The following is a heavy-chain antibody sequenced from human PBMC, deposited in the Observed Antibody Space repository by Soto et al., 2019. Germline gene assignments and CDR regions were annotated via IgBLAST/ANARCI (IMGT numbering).Heavy chain of an antibody. CDR1: GFTFRSYE. J-gene: IGHJ4*02. V-gene: IGHV3-48*03. Sequence: AGGSLRLSCATSGFTFRSYEMNWVRQAPGKGLEWISSVSRSGGTLYYADSVRGRFSISRDNANDSLFLQMSSLRADDTAVYYCSGSFPYRTSSLAFWGQGTLATVYS. CDR2: VSRSGGTL. D-gene: IGHD6-6*01. CDR3: SGSFPYRTSSLAF.